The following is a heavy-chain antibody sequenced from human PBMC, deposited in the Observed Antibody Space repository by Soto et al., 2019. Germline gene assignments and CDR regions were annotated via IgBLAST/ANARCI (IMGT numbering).Heavy chain of an antibody. J-gene: IGHJ6*02. CDR3: ARAGVTIFGVVIDYYGMDV. CDR1: GGTFSSYA. CDR2: IIPIFGTA. D-gene: IGHD3-3*01. V-gene: IGHV1-69*13. Sequence: SVKVSCKASGGTFSSYAISWVRQAPGQGLEWMGGIIPIFGTANYAQKFQGRVTITADESTSTAYMELSSLRSEDTAVYYCARAGVTIFGVVIDYYGMDVWGQGXTVTVYS.